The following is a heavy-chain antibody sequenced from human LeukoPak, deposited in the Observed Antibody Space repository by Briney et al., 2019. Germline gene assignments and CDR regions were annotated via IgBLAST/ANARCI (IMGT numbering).Heavy chain of an antibody. CDR3: AKVSGYYNYYYGMDV. CDR2: ISWNSGSI. V-gene: IGHV3-9*01. Sequence: GGSLRLSCAASGFTFDDYAMHWVRQAPGKGLEWVSGISWNSGSIGYADSVKGRFTISRDNAKNSLYLQMNSLRAEDTALYYCAKVSGYYNYYYGMDVWGQGTTVTVSS. CDR1: GFTFDDYA. J-gene: IGHJ6*02.